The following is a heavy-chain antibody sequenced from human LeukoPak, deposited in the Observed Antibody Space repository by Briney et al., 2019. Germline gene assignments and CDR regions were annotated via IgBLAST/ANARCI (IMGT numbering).Heavy chain of an antibody. J-gene: IGHJ4*02. D-gene: IGHD2-2*01. CDR3: ARGREGGYCSSTSCLFDY. V-gene: IGHV4-61*02. CDR1: GGSISSGSYY. Sequence: SQTLSLTCTVSGGSISSGSYYWSWIRQPAGKGLEWIGRIYTSGSTNYNPSLKSRVTISVDTSKNQFSLKLSSVTAADTAVYYCARGREGGYCSSTSCLFDYWGQGTLVTVSS. CDR2: IYTSGST.